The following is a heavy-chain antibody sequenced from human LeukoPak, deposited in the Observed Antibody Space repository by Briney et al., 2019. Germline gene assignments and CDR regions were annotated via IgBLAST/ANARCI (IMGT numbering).Heavy chain of an antibody. Sequence: SETLSLTCTVSGGSISSYYWSWIRQPAGKGLELIGRIYTSGSTNYNPSLKSRVTMSVDTSKNQFSLKLSSVTAADTAVYYCARDSGPSYCSSTSCQSNYYYYYMDVWGKGTTVTVSS. CDR3: ARDSGPSYCSSTSCQSNYYYYYMDV. V-gene: IGHV4-4*07. D-gene: IGHD2-2*01. CDR1: GGSISSYY. J-gene: IGHJ6*03. CDR2: IYTSGST.